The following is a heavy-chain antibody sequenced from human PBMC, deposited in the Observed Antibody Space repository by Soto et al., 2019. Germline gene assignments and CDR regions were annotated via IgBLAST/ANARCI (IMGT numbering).Heavy chain of an antibody. D-gene: IGHD6-19*01. CDR3: AKGAQSGWLTRYYFDY. CDR2: ISGSGGST. V-gene: IGHV3-23*01. Sequence: EVQLLESGGGLVQPGGSLRLSCAASGFTFSSYAMSWVRQAPGKGLEWVSAISGSGGSTYYADSVKGRFTISRDNSKNPLYLQMNSLRAEDTAVYYCAKGAQSGWLTRYYFDYWGQGTLVTVSS. J-gene: IGHJ4*02. CDR1: GFTFSSYA.